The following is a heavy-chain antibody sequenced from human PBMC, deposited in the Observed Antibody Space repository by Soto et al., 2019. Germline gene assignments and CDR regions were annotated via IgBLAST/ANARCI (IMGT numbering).Heavy chain of an antibody. Sequence: GESRRLSYGVSGFTFRDYGMHWVRQAPGKGVEWVAVMSYAGTYKYYADSVKGRFTISRDLSGNTLFLQMNSLRLEDTAVYFCAKEMSTRKVPDSSSRWGDYWGQGTLVAVSS. CDR2: MSYAGTYK. V-gene: IGHV3-30*18. CDR3: AKEMSTRKVPDSSSRWGDY. CDR1: GFTFRDYG. D-gene: IGHD6-6*01. J-gene: IGHJ4*02.